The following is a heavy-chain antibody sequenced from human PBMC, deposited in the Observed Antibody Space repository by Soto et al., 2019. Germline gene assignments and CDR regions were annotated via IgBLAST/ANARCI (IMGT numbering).Heavy chain of an antibody. V-gene: IGHV3-74*01. CDR1: GFTFSKYW. J-gene: IGHJ4*02. CDR2: ISGDGTTT. D-gene: IGHD2-8*01. CDR3: AIQDCPNDVCLAAAVTVGGAVEY. Sequence: EVQLVESGGGLVQPGKALRLSCAASGFTFSKYWMHWVRQAPGKGPVWVSYISGDGTTTDYADSVKGRFTISRDNAKKKLYLQMDSLRAEGTAVYYCAIQDCPNDVCLAAAVTVGGAVEYWGQGAQVTVSS.